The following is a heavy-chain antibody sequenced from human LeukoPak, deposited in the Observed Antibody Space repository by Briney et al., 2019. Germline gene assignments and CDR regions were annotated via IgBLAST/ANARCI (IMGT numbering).Heavy chain of an antibody. CDR3: ARNAVYCSGGSCYPEAHYYYGMDV. V-gene: IGHV1-69*13. CDR1: GGTFSSYA. D-gene: IGHD2-15*01. CDR2: IIPSFGTA. Sequence: GASVKVSCKASGGTFSSYAISWVRQAPGQGLEWMGGIIPSFGTANYAQKFQGRVTITADESTSTAYMELSSLRSEDTAVYYCARNAVYCSGGSCYPEAHYYYGMDVWGKGTTVTVSS. J-gene: IGHJ6*04.